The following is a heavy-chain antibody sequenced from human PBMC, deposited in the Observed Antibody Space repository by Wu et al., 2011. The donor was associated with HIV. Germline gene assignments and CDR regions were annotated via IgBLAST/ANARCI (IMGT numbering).Heavy chain of an antibody. D-gene: IGHD2-8*02. CDR1: GGTFSSHG. Sequence: QVQLTQSGPEVKDPGSSVKISCKASGGTFSSHGFAWIRQAPGQGLEWMGRVIPMFDAEKFAQKFQGRITIIADEAASTVYMQLNRLKPDDTALYYCAREWRYCTGGSPCPSEYLQHWGQGTLV. V-gene: IGHV1-69*15. CDR2: VIPMFDAE. J-gene: IGHJ1*01. CDR3: AREWRYCTGGSPCPSEYLQH.